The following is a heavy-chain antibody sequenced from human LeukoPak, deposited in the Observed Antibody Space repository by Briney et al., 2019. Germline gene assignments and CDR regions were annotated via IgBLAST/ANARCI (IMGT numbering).Heavy chain of an antibody. V-gene: IGHV4-61*01. Sequence: SETLSLTCTVSGGSVSSGSYYWSWIRQPPGKGLEWIGYIYYSGSTNYNPSLKSRVTISVDTSKNQFSLKLSSVTAADTAVYYCARVGSYYDAFDIWGQGTMVTVSS. CDR2: IYYSGST. D-gene: IGHD2-8*01. CDR1: GGSVSSGSYY. J-gene: IGHJ3*02. CDR3: ARVGSYYDAFDI.